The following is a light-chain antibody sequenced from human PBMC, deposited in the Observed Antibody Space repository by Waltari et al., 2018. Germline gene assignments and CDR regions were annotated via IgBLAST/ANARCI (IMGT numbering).Light chain of an antibody. V-gene: IGLV8-61*01. CDR2: STN. CDR3: GLYMGSGIWV. J-gene: IGLJ3*02. CDR1: SGSASTIYY. Sequence: QTVVTQEPSFSVSPGGPVPLTCGLSSGSASTIYYPSWYQQTPGQAPRTLIYSTNTRSSGVPDRFSGSILGNKAALTITGAQADDEADYDCGLYMGSGIWVFGGGTKLTVL.